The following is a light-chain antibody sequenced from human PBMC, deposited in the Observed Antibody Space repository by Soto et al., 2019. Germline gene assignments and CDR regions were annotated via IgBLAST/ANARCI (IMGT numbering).Light chain of an antibody. CDR1: QSLSSSY. CDR2: GAS. CDR3: QQYENSPIT. V-gene: IGKV3-20*01. J-gene: IGKJ5*01. Sequence: ENVSTQSPGTLSLSPGERATLSCRASQSLSSSYLAWYQQKPGQAPRLLIYGASSRATGIPDRFSGSGSGTDFTLTINRLEPEDFAVYYCQQYENSPITFGQGTRLEI.